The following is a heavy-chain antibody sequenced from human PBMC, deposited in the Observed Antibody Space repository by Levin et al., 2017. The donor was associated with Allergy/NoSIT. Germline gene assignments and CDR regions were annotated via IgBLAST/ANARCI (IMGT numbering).Heavy chain of an antibody. D-gene: IGHD2-2*01. Sequence: AGESLKISCAASGFIFSDYAMHWVRQAPGTGLEWVAVISYNGNNEDYADSVKGRFGISRDNFKNTVYLQMNSLRGEDTAVYYCAKAGVTPRYCNTTSCQHHDYWGQGTLVTVSS. CDR1: GFIFSDYA. V-gene: IGHV3-30*18. CDR2: ISYNGNNE. CDR3: AKAGVTPRYCNTTSCQHHDY. J-gene: IGHJ4*02.